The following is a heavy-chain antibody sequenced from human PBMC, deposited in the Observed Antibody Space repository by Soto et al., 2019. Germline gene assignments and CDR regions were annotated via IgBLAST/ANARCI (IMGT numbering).Heavy chain of an antibody. CDR1: GGSISSSSYY. J-gene: IGHJ4*02. D-gene: IGHD3-3*01. V-gene: IGHV4-39*01. CDR2: IYYSGST. Sequence: SETLSLTCTVSGGSISSSSYYWGWIRQPPGKGLEWIGSIYYSGSTYYNPSLKSRVTISADTSKNQFSLKLSSVTAADTAVYYCARFIRYDFWSGYYFDYWGQGTLVTVSS. CDR3: ARFIRYDFWSGYYFDY.